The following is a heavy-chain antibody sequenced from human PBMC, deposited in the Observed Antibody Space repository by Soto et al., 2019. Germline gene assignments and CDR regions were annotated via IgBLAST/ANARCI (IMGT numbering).Heavy chain of an antibody. Sequence: PSETLSLTCNVSGGSIGSGGLYWSWIRQHPGKGLEWIGYIYYSGSTYYNPSLRSRVIISVDTSKNQFSLKLSSVTAADTAVYYCALAKGGYTYVFDSWGQGTLVTVSS. D-gene: IGHD5-18*01. V-gene: IGHV4-31*03. CDR2: IYYSGST. CDR1: GGSIGSGGLY. CDR3: ALAKGGYTYVFDS. J-gene: IGHJ4*02.